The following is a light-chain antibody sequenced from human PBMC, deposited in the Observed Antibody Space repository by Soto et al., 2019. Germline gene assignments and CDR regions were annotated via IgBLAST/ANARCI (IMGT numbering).Light chain of an antibody. J-gene: IGLJ1*01. Sequence: QSALPQPASVSRSPGQSITISCTGTSSDVGGYNYVSWYQQHPGKAPKLMIYDVSNRPSGVSNRCSGSKSGNTASLTISGLQAEDEADYYCSSYTSGSTRVFGTGTKVTVL. CDR3: SSYTSGSTRV. V-gene: IGLV2-14*01. CDR2: DVS. CDR1: SSDVGGYNY.